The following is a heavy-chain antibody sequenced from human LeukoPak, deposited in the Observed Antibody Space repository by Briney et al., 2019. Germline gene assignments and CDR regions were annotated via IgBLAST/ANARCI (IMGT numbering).Heavy chain of an antibody. V-gene: IGHV3-53*01. D-gene: IGHD3-16*01. Sequence: PGGSLRLSCAASGFTVSGTHMSWVRQAPGKGLEWVSAIYTGGTTYYSDSVEGRFTISRDKSKNTLYLQTDSLRVEDTAVYYCARDQATSGGGLDSWGQGTLVTVSS. CDR2: IYTGGTT. CDR3: ARDQATSGGGLDS. CDR1: GFTVSGTH. J-gene: IGHJ4*02.